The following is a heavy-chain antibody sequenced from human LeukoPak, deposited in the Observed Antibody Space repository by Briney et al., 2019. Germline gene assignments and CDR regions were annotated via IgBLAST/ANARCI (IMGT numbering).Heavy chain of an antibody. CDR3: ARVGVFGYCTRDSCHSPLDY. Sequence: ASVKVSCKASGYTFSDYYIHWVRQAPGQGLQWMGWINPKSGGRNFALQFPDRVTMTRDTSINTAYMELRSLESDDTAVYYCARVGVFGYCTRDSCHSPLDYWGQGTLVTVSS. J-gene: IGHJ4*02. CDR2: INPKSGGR. CDR1: GYTFSDYY. V-gene: IGHV1-2*02. D-gene: IGHD2-15*01.